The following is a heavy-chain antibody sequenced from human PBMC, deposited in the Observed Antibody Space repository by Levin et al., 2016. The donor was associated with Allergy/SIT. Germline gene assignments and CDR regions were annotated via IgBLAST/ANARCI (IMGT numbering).Heavy chain of an antibody. CDR3: ARERAEGMDV. J-gene: IGHJ6*02. CDR1: GFTFSSYS. Sequence: GESLKISCAASGFTFSSYSMNWVRQAPGKGLEWVSSISSSSSYIYYADSVKGRFTISRDNAKNSLYLQMNSLRAEDTAVYYCARERAEGMDVWGQGTTVTVSS. V-gene: IGHV3-21*01. CDR2: ISSSSSYI.